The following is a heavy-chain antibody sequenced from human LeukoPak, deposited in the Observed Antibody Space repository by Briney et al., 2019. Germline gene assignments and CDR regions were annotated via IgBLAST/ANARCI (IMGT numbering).Heavy chain of an antibody. J-gene: IGHJ4*02. Sequence: ASVKVSCKASGYTFTSYDINWVRQATRQGLEWMGWMNPNSGNTGYAQKFKGRVTMTRTTSISTAYMELSSLRSEDTAVYYCARVLDNYDSSGYYSDYWGQGTLVTVSS. CDR2: MNPNSGNT. D-gene: IGHD3-22*01. CDR3: ARVLDNYDSSGYYSDY. CDR1: GYTFTSYD. V-gene: IGHV1-8*01.